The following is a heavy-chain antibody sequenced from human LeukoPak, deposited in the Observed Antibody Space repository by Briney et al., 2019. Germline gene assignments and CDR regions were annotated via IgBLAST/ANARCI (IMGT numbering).Heavy chain of an antibody. CDR2: INPNSGGT. V-gene: IGHV1-2*02. D-gene: IGHD2-21*01. Sequence: GASVKVSCTASGYTFTGYYMYWVRQAPGQGLEWMGWINPNSGGTNYAQKFQGRVTMTRDTSISTAYMELSRLRSDDTAVYYCARTFAPEIHHYMDVWGKGTTVTVSS. CDR1: GYTFTGYY. CDR3: ARTFAPEIHHYMDV. J-gene: IGHJ6*03.